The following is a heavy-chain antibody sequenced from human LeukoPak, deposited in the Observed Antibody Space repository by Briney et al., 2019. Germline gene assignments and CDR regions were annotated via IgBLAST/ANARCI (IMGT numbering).Heavy chain of an antibody. V-gene: IGHV5-51*01. CDR1: GYSFTSYW. CDR3: ARRGIAVAGTSWFDP. J-gene: IGHJ5*02. Sequence: GESLKISCKGSGYSFTSYWIGWVRQMPGKGLEWMGIIYPGDSDTRYSPSFQGQATISADKSISTAYLQWSSLKASDTAMYYCARRGIAVAGTSWFDPWGQGTLVTVSS. D-gene: IGHD6-19*01. CDR2: IYPGDSDT.